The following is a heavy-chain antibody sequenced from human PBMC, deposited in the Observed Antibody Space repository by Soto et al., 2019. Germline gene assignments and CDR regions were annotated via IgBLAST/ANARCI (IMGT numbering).Heavy chain of an antibody. D-gene: IGHD6-19*01. Sequence: PSETLSLTCTVSGGSISSYYWSWIRQPAGKGLEWIGRIYTSGSTNYNPSLKSRVTMSVDTSKNQFSLKLSSVTAADTAVYYCERGLYLGYSSGSYYYYGMDVWGQGTTVTVSS. CDR2: IYTSGST. J-gene: IGHJ6*02. CDR1: GGSISSYY. V-gene: IGHV4-4*07. CDR3: ERGLYLGYSSGSYYYYGMDV.